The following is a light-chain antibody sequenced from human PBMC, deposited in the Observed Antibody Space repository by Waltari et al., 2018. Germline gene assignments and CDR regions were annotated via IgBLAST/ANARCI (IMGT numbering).Light chain of an antibody. J-gene: IGKJ2*01. CDR2: STV. CDR3: QQSHSPPYT. CDR1: QSISTR. V-gene: IGKV1-39*01. Sequence: DIQMTQSPSSLSASVGDTVTLTCRASQSISTRLNWYQQKSGRAPKVLIYSTVNLQSGVPSRFSGSGSETDFTLTISSLQPEDFASYYCQQSHSPPYTFGPGTKLEVK.